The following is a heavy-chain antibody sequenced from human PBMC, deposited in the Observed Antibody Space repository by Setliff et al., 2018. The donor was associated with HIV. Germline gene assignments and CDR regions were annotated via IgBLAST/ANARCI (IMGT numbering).Heavy chain of an antibody. J-gene: IGHJ3*02. Sequence: GESLKISCKGSGYKFTNYWIGWVRQMPGKGLEWMGIIYPGDSDTRYSPSFEGQVTISADKSISTAYVQWSSLKASDTAMYYCARPNYYDSGGYPDGFDIWGQGTMVTVSS. D-gene: IGHD3-22*01. CDR1: GYKFTNYW. CDR2: IYPGDSDT. V-gene: IGHV5-51*01. CDR3: ARPNYYDSGGYPDGFDI.